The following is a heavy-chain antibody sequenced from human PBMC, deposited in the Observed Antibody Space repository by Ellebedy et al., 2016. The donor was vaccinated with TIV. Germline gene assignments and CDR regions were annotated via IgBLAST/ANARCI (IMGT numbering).Heavy chain of an antibody. CDR3: AKDPVVPAANPLFWRLDWFNP. J-gene: IGHJ5*02. V-gene: IGHV3-11*05. CDR2: ISSSSSYT. CDR1: GFTFSDYY. Sequence: GESLKISCAASGFTFSDYYMSWIRQAPGKGLEWVSYISSSSSYTNYADSVKGRFTISRDNSKNTLYLQMNSLRAEDTAVYYCAKDPVVPAANPLFWRLDWFNPWGQGTLVTVSS. D-gene: IGHD2-2*01.